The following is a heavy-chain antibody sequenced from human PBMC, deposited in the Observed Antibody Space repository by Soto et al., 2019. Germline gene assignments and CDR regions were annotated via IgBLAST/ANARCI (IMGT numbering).Heavy chain of an antibody. J-gene: IGHJ4*02. CDR1: GFIFTSYG. CDR3: ARDQAEMATVSLGY. CDR2: ISYDGSDE. V-gene: IGHV3-30*03. D-gene: IGHD3-10*01. Sequence: GGSLRLSCAASGFIFTSYGIHWVRQAPGMGLEWVAVISYDGSDENYADSVKGRFTISRDKSKNTVYLHMNSLRAEDTAVYYCARDQAEMATVSLGYWGQGTQVTVSS.